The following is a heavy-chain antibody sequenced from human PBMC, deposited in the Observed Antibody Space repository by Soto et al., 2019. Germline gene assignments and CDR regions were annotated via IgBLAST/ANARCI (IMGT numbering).Heavy chain of an antibody. CDR3: AKSYSSNWYDYFDY. V-gene: IGHV3-23*01. D-gene: IGHD6-13*01. J-gene: IGHJ4*02. Sequence: GGSLRLSCAASGFTVSSNYMSWVRQAPGKGLEWVSAISGSGDSTYYADSVKGRFTISRDTSKNTLYLQMDSLRAEDTALYYCAKSYSSNWYDYFDYWGQGTLVTVSS. CDR2: ISGSGDST. CDR1: GFTVSSNY.